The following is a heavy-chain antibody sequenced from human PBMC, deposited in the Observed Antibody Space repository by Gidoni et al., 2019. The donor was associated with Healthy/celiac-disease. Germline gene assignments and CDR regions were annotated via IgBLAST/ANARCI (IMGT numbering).Heavy chain of an antibody. CDR1: GFTFSSYG. V-gene: IGHV3-33*01. CDR3: ARDHIAVAADVLDY. D-gene: IGHD6-19*01. J-gene: IGHJ4*02. CDR2: IWYDGSNK. Sequence: QVQLVESGGGVVQPGRSLRLSCAASGFTFSSYGMHWVRQAPGKGLEWVAVIWYDGSNKYYADSVKGRFTISRDNSKNTLYLQMNSLRAEDTAVYYCARDHIAVAADVLDYWGQGTLVTVSS.